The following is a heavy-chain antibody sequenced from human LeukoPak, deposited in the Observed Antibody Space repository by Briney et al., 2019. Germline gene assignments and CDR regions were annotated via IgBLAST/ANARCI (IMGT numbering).Heavy chain of an antibody. V-gene: IGHV3-20*04. Sequence: GGSLRLSCAASGFTFDDYGMSWVRQAPGKGLEWVSGINWNGGSTGYADSVKGRFTISRDNAKNSLYLQMNSLRAEDTALYYCARDQGQSYYYGSGTHLDYWGQGTLVTVSS. D-gene: IGHD3-10*01. J-gene: IGHJ4*02. CDR1: GFTFDDYG. CDR3: ARDQGQSYYYGSGTHLDY. CDR2: INWNGGST.